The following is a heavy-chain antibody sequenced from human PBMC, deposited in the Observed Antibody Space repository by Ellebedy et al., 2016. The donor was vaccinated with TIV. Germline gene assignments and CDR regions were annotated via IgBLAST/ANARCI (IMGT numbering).Heavy chain of an antibody. CDR1: GFTFSSYW. CDR2: IKLDGSEK. J-gene: IGHJ3*01. V-gene: IGHV3-7*04. Sequence: GGSLRLXXAASGFTFSSYWMSWVRQAPGKGPEWVANIKLDGSEKYYVDSVRGRFTISRDNVKNSLDLEMNSLRAEDTAVYYCARHLVRGSWGAYDVWGQGTMVTVSS. D-gene: IGHD3-16*01. CDR3: ARHLVRGSWGAYDV.